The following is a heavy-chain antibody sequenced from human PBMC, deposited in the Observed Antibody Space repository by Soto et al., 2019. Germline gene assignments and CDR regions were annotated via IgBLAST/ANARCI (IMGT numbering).Heavy chain of an antibody. D-gene: IGHD6-13*01. CDR1: GDSINNYY. J-gene: IGHJ4*02. CDR3: ANYRRTEAEGFKLDD. V-gene: IGHV4-59*01. CDR2: IYYTGST. Sequence: SETLSLTCTVSGDSINNYYWGWIRQPPGKRLEWIGYIYYTGSTTYNPSLESRITMSVDTSKNQFSLKLSSVNAADTAGYYCANYRRTEAEGFKLDDRGRVSLVTVSS.